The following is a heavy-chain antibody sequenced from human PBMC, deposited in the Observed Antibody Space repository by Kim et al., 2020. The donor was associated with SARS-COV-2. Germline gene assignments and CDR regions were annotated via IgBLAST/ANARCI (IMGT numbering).Heavy chain of an antibody. CDR3: ARLRDIPVPGTSRWTSPANDY. CDR1: GFTFSNYW. V-gene: IGHV3-74*01. D-gene: IGHD6-19*01. Sequence: GGSLRLSCAASGFTFSNYWMHWVRQAPGKGLVWVSRMNSDGSSTSYADSVKGRFTISRDNAKNTLFLQMNSLRADDTAVYYCARLRDIPVPGTSRWTSPANDYWGQGTLVTVSS. CDR2: MNSDGSST. J-gene: IGHJ4*02.